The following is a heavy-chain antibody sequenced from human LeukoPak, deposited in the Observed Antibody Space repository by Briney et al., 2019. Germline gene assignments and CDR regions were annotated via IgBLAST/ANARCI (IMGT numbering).Heavy chain of an antibody. D-gene: IGHD2-2*01. CDR1: GGTFSSYA. J-gene: IGHJ5*02. CDR3: ASWRGVVPAAMGSDWFDP. CDR2: NIPIFGTA. V-gene: IGHV1-69*13. Sequence: ASVKVSCKASGGTFSSYAISWVRHAPGQGLEWMGGNIPIFGTANYAQKFQGRVTITADESTSTAFMELSSLRSEDTAVYYCASWRGVVPAAMGSDWFDPWGQGTLVTVSS.